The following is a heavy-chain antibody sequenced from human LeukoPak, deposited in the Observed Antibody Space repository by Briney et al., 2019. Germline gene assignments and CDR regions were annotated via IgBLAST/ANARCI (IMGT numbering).Heavy chain of an antibody. V-gene: IGHV3-48*03. CDR1: GFTLSTYA. J-gene: IGHJ6*02. Sequence: GGSLSLSCAASGFTLSTYAMNWVRQAPGRGVEWVAYIGRYGVTTYYADSVKGRSTISGDNAKNSLNLQMNSLRAEDTAVYYCATLSDRNFYYSYGLDVWGQGTTVTVS. CDR2: IGRYGVTT. CDR3: ATLSDRNFYYSYGLDV. D-gene: IGHD1-14*01.